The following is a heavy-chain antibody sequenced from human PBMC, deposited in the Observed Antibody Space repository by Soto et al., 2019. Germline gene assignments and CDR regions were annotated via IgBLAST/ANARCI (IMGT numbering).Heavy chain of an antibody. Sequence: SETLSLTCTVSGGSISSYYWSWIRQPPGKGLEWIGYIYYSGSTNYNPSLKSRVTISVDTSKNQFSLKLSSVTAADTAVYYCARDRLLEWLSDYYYYYGMDVWGQGTTVTVSS. CDR3: ARDRLLEWLSDYYYYYGMDV. V-gene: IGHV4-59*01. D-gene: IGHD3-3*01. CDR2: IYYSGST. J-gene: IGHJ6*02. CDR1: GGSISSYY.